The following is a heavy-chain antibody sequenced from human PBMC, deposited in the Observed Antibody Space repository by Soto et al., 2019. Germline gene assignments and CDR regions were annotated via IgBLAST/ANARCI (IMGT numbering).Heavy chain of an antibody. CDR1: GFTFDDYA. V-gene: IGHV3-9*01. CDR3: AKDISGGYGSGSDYYYYYYYMDV. CDR2: ISWNSGSI. Sequence: EVQLVESGGGLVQPGRSLRLSCAASGFTFDDYAMHWVRQAPGKGLEWVSGISWNSGSIGYADSVKGRFTISRDNAKNSLYLQMNSLRAEDTALYYCAKDISGGYGSGSDYYYYYYYMDVWGKGTTVTVSS. D-gene: IGHD3-10*01. J-gene: IGHJ6*03.